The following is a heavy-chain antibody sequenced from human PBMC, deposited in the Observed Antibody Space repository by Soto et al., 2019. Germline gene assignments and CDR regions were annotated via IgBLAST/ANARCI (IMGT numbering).Heavy chain of an antibody. CDR2: IIPIFGTA. CDR3: AREVYSYGTPAPYYFEY. D-gene: IGHD5-18*01. V-gene: IGHV1-69*13. J-gene: IGHJ4*02. Sequence: SVKVSCKASGGTFSSYAISWVRQAPGQGLEWMGGIIPIFGTANYAQKFQGRVTITADESTSTAYMELSSLRSEDTAVYYCAREVYSYGTPAPYYFEYWGQGTLVTVSS. CDR1: GGTFSSYA.